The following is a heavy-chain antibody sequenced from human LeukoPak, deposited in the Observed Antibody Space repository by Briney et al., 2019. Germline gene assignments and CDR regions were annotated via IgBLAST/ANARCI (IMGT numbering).Heavy chain of an antibody. CDR2: IKQDGSGA. CDR3: ARRRIAAAGYFDY. Sequence: GGSLRLSCVASGFTFSRYWMSWVRQAPGTGLEWVAKIKQDGSGAYYLDSVKGRFTNSRDNAKSSLYLQMNSLRAEDTTVYYCARRRIAAAGYFDYWGEGTLVTVSS. V-gene: IGHV3-7*03. J-gene: IGHJ4*02. D-gene: IGHD6-13*01. CDR1: GFTFSRYW.